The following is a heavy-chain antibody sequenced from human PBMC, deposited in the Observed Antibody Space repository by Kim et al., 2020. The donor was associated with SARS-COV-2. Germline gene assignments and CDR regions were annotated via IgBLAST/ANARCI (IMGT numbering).Heavy chain of an antibody. CDR1: GFTVSSSY. V-gene: IGHV3-53*01. CDR2: IFSGDGA. CDR3: LGRGNS. Sequence: GGSLRLSCAASGFTVSSSYMNWVRQAPGKGLEWVSVIFSGDGANYYDYLKSRLTIISDNYKKTMQFLQKTIRADDAAAEYCLGRGNSWGRSTLDYVSS. D-gene: IGHD3-10*01. J-gene: IGHJ4*02.